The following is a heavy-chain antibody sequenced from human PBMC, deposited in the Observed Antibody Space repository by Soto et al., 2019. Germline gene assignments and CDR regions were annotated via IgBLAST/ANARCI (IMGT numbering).Heavy chain of an antibody. CDR2: INSDGSSR. J-gene: IGHJ4*02. Sequence: PEGSLRQSCSASGLTFSSYSMHWVRQAPGEGLVWVSRINSDGSSRSYAGSVKGRFTISRDNAKSMLSLQMNSLRAEDTAVYYYAVLSGIYMWGQETPLTVSS. CDR3: AVLSGIYM. V-gene: IGHV3-74*01. D-gene: IGHD1-20*01. CDR1: GLTFSSYS.